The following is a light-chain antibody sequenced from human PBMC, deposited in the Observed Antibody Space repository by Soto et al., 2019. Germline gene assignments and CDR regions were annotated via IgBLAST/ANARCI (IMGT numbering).Light chain of an antibody. Sequence: DIQMTQSPSSLSASVGGRVTITCRASQGISTYLAWYQQKPGKVPKLLIYAASTLQSGVPSRSSGSGSGTEFTLTISSLQPEDVAAYYCQKYNSAPLTFGGGTKVEIK. J-gene: IGKJ4*01. V-gene: IGKV1-27*01. CDR2: AAS. CDR3: QKYNSAPLT. CDR1: QGISTY.